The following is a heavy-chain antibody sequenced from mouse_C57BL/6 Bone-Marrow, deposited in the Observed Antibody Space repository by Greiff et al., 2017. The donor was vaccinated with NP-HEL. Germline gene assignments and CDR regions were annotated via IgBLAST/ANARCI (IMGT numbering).Heavy chain of an antibody. Sequence: EVQRVESGGGLVQPGGSLSLSCAASGFTFTDYYMSWVRQPPGKALEWLGFIRNKANGYTTEYSASVKGRFTISRDNSPSILYLQMNALRDEDSATYYCARNGGFAYWGQGTLVTVSA. J-gene: IGHJ3*01. V-gene: IGHV7-3*01. CDR3: ARNGGFAY. CDR1: GFTFTDYY. D-gene: IGHD1-2*01. CDR2: IRNKANGYTT.